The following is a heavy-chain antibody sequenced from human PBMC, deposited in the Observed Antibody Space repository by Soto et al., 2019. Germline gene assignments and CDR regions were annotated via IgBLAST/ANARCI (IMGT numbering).Heavy chain of an antibody. CDR3: ATDIVVVPAAMRYGVGGMDV. CDR1: GGTFSSYA. J-gene: IGHJ6*02. V-gene: IGHV1-69*01. D-gene: IGHD2-2*01. CDR2: IIPIFGTA. Sequence: QVQLVQSGAEVKKPGSSVKVSCKASGGTFSSYAISWVRQAPGQGLEWMGGIIPIFGTANYAQKFQGRVTLTADESTSTAYMELSSLRSEDTAVYYCATDIVVVPAAMRYGVGGMDVWGQGTTVTVSS.